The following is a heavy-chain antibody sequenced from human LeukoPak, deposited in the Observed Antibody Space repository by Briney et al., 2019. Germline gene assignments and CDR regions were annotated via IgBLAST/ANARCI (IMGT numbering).Heavy chain of an antibody. D-gene: IGHD1-26*01. J-gene: IGHJ4*02. CDR1: GFTFSSYS. V-gene: IGHV3-21*01. Sequence: GGSLRLSCAASGFTFSSYSMNWVRQAPGKGLEWVSPISSSSSYIYYADSVKGRFTISRDNAKNSLYLQMNSLRAEDTAVYYCARDGAYSGSYYYFDYWGQGTLVTVSS. CDR2: ISSSSSYI. CDR3: ARDGAYSGSYYYFDY.